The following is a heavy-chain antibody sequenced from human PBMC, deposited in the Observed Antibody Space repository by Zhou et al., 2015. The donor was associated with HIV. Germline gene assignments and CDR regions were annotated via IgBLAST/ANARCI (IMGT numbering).Heavy chain of an antibody. CDR3: GRGRNGVTAAVDS. CDR1: GFIFDDFA. CDR2: ISATGHGL. D-gene: IGHD3-3*01. V-gene: IGHV3-23*01. Sequence: EVHLSDSGGDLVQTGGSLSLSCAASGFIFDDFAMSWVRHRPGQGLEWISGISATGHGLFYANSVKGRFTVSRDNFRKTLYLQMSSLSVEDTGTYYCGRGRNGVTAAVDSWGQGTLVTVAS. J-gene: IGHJ4*02.